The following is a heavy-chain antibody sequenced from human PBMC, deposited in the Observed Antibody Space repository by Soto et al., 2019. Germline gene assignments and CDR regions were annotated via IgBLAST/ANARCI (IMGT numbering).Heavy chain of an antibody. CDR3: ARVVGYGDPLYCYYGMDV. Sequence: QVQLVQSGAEVKKPGSSVKVSCKASGGTFSSYAISWVRQAPGQGLEWMGGIIPIFGTANYAQKFQGRVTIAADESTRTAYMELSSLRSEDTAVYYCARVVGYGDPLYCYYGMDVWGQGTTVTVSS. V-gene: IGHV1-69*12. D-gene: IGHD4-17*01. CDR2: IIPIFGTA. J-gene: IGHJ6*02. CDR1: GGTFSSYA.